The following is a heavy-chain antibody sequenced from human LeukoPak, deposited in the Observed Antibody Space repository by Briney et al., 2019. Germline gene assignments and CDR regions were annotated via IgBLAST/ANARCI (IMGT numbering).Heavy chain of an antibody. CDR1: GFTFSSYA. D-gene: IGHD3-22*01. CDR2: ISGSGGST. J-gene: IGHJ4*02. V-gene: IGHV3-23*01. Sequence: GSLRLSCAASGFTFSSYAMSWVRQAPGKGLEWVSAISGSGGSTYYADSVKGRFTISRDNSKNTLYLQMNSLRAEDTAVYYCAKTIMYYYDSSGYYGPYYWGQGTLVTVSS. CDR3: AKTIMYYYDSSGYYGPYY.